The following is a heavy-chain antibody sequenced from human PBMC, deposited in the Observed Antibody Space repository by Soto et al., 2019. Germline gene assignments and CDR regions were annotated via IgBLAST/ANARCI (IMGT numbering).Heavy chain of an antibody. CDR3: AKLPSSGFYYFDY. D-gene: IGHD3-22*01. V-gene: IGHV3-23*01. CDR1: GFTFSSSS. J-gene: IGHJ4*02. CDR2: IVGSGAST. Sequence: GGSLRLSCAASGFTFSSSSMNWVRQAPGKGLEWVSGIVGSGASTNYADSVKGRFTISRDNSKNTLYLHMNGLRAEDTATYYCAKLPSSGFYYFDYWGQGTPVTVSS.